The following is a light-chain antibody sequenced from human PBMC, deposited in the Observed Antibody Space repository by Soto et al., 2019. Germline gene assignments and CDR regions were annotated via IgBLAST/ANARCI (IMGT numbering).Light chain of an antibody. V-gene: IGLV2-14*01. CDR1: SSDVGAYNY. CDR2: DVS. J-gene: IGLJ3*02. Sequence: QSALTQAASVSGSPGQSITISCIGTSSDVGAYNYVSWYQQHPGKAPKLMIYDVSNRPSGVYNRFSGSKSGNTASLTISVHEAEDEADYYCSSYTTSGTLVFGGGTKLTVL. CDR3: SSYTTSGTLV.